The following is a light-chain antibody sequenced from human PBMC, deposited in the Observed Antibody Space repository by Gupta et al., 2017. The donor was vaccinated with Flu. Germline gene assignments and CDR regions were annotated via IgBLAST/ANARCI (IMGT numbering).Light chain of an antibody. CDR3: AVWDDSLNGHYV. J-gene: IGLJ1*01. CDR2: DNS. Sequence: FSCSGSSSNIGSYTVDWYQQLPGTAPKLLIYDNSQRPSGVPDRFSGSKSGTSASLAISGLQSEDEADYYCAVWDDSLNGHYVFGSGTKVTVL. CDR1: SSNIGSYT. V-gene: IGLV1-44*01.